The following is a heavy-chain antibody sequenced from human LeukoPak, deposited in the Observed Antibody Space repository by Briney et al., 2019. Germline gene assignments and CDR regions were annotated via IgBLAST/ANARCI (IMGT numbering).Heavy chain of an antibody. CDR1: GGSISSSGYY. J-gene: IGHJ5*02. D-gene: IGHD1-26*01. CDR2: IYYSGGT. V-gene: IGHV4-39*01. CDR3: ARHEYSGSYYGLSWFDP. Sequence: PSETLSLTCTVSGGSISSSGYYWGWIRQPPGKGLEWIASIYYSGGTYYNPSLKSRVTISVDTSKNQLSLKLSSLTAADTAVYYCARHEYSGSYYGLSWFDPWGQGTLVTVSS.